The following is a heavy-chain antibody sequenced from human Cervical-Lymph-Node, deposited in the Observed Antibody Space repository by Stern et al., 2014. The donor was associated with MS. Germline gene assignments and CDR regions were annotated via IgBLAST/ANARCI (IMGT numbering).Heavy chain of an antibody. CDR2: IGSSDTTV. J-gene: IGHJ5*02. D-gene: IGHD1-14*01. V-gene: IGHV3-11*01. Sequence: VHLVESGGGLVRPGGSLRLSCAASGFPFSDYYMSWIRQAPGKGLEWISYIGSSDTTVDYADSVRGRFTISRDNAKNSLYLQMNSLRVDDTAVYYCARDSTTWFPEGWFDPWGQGTLVTVSS. CDR3: ARDSTTWFPEGWFDP. CDR1: GFPFSDYY.